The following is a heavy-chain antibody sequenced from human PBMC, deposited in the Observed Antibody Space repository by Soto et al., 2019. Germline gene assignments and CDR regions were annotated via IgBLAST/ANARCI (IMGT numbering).Heavy chain of an antibody. D-gene: IGHD2-8*01. Sequence: ASVKVSCTASGYTFTSYAMHWVRQAPGQRLEWMGWINAGNGNTKYSQKFQGRVTITRDTSASTAYMELSSLRSEDTAVYYCARADIVLMVYARIPLDYWGQGTLVTVSS. V-gene: IGHV1-3*01. J-gene: IGHJ4*02. CDR3: ARADIVLMVYARIPLDY. CDR2: INAGNGNT. CDR1: GYTFTSYA.